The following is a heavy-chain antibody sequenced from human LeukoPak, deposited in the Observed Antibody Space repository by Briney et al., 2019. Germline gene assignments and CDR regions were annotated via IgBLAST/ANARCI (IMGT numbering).Heavy chain of an antibody. CDR2: ISYDGSNK. D-gene: IGHD2-2*01. CDR1: GFTFSSYG. Sequence: GGSLRLSCAASGFTFSSYGMHWVRQAPGKGLEWVAVISYDGSNKYYADSVKGRFTISRDNSKNTLYLQMNSLRAEDTAVYYCAKDRSTSWIYYYYGMDVWGQGTTVTVSS. J-gene: IGHJ6*02. CDR3: AKDRSTSWIYYYYGMDV. V-gene: IGHV3-30*18.